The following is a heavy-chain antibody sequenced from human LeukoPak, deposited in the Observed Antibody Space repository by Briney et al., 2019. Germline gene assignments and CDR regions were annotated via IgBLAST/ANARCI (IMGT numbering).Heavy chain of an antibody. CDR1: GFTFGRFW. CDR3: ACSRTFDY. CDR2: INSDGSST. D-gene: IGHD3-10*02. J-gene: IGHJ4*02. V-gene: IGHV3-74*01. Sequence: PGGSLRLSCATSGFTFGRFWMSWVRQAPGKGLVWVSRINSDGSSTGYADSVKGRFTISRDNAKSTLYLQMNSLRVEDTAVYYCACSRTFDYWGQGTLVTVSS.